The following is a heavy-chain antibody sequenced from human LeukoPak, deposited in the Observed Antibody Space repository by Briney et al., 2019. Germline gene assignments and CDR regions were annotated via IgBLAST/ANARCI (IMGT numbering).Heavy chain of an antibody. CDR1: GFTFSSYW. CDR2: IKQDGREK. D-gene: IGHD2-2*03. CDR3: ARDFFGYCSSTSCYSSYEYFQH. J-gene: IGHJ1*01. Sequence: GGSLRLSCAASGFTFSSYWMSWVRQAPGKGREWVANIKQDGREKYYVDSVKGRFTISRDNAKNSLYLQMNSLRAEDTAVYYCARDFFGYCSSTSCYSSYEYFQHWGQGTLVTVSS. V-gene: IGHV3-7*01.